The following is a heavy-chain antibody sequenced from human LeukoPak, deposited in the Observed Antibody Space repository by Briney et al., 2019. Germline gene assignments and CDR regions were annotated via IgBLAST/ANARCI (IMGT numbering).Heavy chain of an antibody. Sequence: GGSLRLSCAASGFTFSSYSMNWVRQAPGKGLEWVSSISSSSSYIYYADSVKGRFTISRDNAKNSLYLQMNSLRAEDTAVYYCARGAGDTAMVTNFDYWGQGTLVTVSS. CDR2: ISSSSSYI. CDR3: ARGAGDTAMVTNFDY. J-gene: IGHJ4*02. D-gene: IGHD5-18*01. CDR1: GFTFSSYS. V-gene: IGHV3-21*01.